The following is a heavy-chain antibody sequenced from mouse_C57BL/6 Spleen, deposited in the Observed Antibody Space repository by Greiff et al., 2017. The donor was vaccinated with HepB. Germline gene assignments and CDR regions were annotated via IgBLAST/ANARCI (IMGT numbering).Heavy chain of an antibody. CDR1: GYTFTSYW. Sequence: VQLQQSGTVLARPGASVKMSCKTSGYTFTSYWMHWVKQRPGQGLEWIGAIYPGNSDTSYNQKFKGKAKLTAVTSASTAYMELSSLTNEASAVYYCTRSPNWSYWYFDVWGTGTTVTVSS. V-gene: IGHV1-5*01. D-gene: IGHD4-1*01. J-gene: IGHJ1*03. CDR2: IYPGNSDT. CDR3: TRSPNWSYWYFDV.